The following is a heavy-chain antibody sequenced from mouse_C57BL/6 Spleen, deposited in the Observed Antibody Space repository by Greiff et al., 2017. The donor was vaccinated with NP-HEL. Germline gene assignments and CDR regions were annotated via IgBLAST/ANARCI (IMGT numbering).Heavy chain of an antibody. J-gene: IGHJ4*01. CDR1: GYSITSGYY. V-gene: IGHV3-6*01. CDR2: ISYDGSN. D-gene: IGHD1-1*01. Sequence: EVKLQESGPGLVKPSQSLSLTCSVTGYSITSGYYWNWIRQFPGNKLEWMGYISYDGSNNYNPSLKNRISITRDTSKNQFFLKLNSVTTEDTATYYCARGEEAYYYGSSYDAMDYWGQGTSVTVSS. CDR3: ARGEEAYYYGSSYDAMDY.